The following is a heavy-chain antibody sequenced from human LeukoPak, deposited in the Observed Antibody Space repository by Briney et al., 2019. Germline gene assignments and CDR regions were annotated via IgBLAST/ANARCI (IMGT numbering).Heavy chain of an antibody. CDR1: GGTFSSYA. CDR3: ARDFEDGDYVGPRWFDP. V-gene: IGHV1-69*04. J-gene: IGHJ5*02. Sequence: SVKVSCKASGGTFSSYAISWVRQAPGQGLEWMGRIIPIFGIANYAQKFQGRVTITADKSTSTAYMELSSLRSEVTAVYYCARDFEDGDYVGPRWFDPWGQGTLVTVSS. CDR2: IIPIFGIA. D-gene: IGHD4-17*01.